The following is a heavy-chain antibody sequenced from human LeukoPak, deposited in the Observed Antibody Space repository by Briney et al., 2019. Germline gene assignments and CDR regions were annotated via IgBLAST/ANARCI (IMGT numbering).Heavy chain of an antibody. D-gene: IGHD6-19*01. J-gene: IGHJ6*03. CDR3: ARVFSGWYGNYMDV. Sequence: GGSLRLSCAASGFTFSSYWMSWVRQAPGKGLEWVANIKQDGSEKYYVDSVKGRFTISRDNAKNSLYLQMISPRAEDTALYYCARVFSGWYGNYMDVWGKGTTVTVSS. CDR1: GFTFSSYW. CDR2: IKQDGSEK. V-gene: IGHV3-7*01.